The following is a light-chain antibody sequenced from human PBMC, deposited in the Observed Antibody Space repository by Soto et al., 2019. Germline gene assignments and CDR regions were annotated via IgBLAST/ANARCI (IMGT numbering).Light chain of an antibody. CDR3: QQYNIYSPRNP. Sequence: DIQMTQSPSTLSASVGDRVTITCRASQSISSWLAWYQQKPGKAPKLLIYKASYLESGVPSRFSGSGSGTEFTLTISSLQPDDFATYYCQQYNIYSPRNPFGQGTKGEIK. CDR2: KAS. V-gene: IGKV1-5*03. J-gene: IGKJ1*01. CDR1: QSISSW.